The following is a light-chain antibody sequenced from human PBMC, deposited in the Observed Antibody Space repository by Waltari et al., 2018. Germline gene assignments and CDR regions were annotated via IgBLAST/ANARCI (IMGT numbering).Light chain of an antibody. CDR2: VNR. CDR1: SSNIGSGYD. V-gene: IGLV1-40*01. J-gene: IGLJ3*02. CDR3: QAYDSSLNGRV. Sequence: QSVLTQPPSVSGAPGPTVTLSCTGSSSNIGSGYDVHWYQQLPRRAPKLLSTVNRSRPSGVPDRVSASRSGTSASLAITGLRPEDEAEYYCQAYDSSLNGRVFGGGTRVTVL.